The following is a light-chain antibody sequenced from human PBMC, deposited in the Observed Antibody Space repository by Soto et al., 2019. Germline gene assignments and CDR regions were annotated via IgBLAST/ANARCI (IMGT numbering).Light chain of an antibody. J-gene: IGKJ5*01. CDR2: WAS. CDR1: QSVFYSSNNKNY. CDR3: QQYYITPIT. V-gene: IGKV4-1*01. Sequence: DIVMTQSPDSLAVSLGERATINCKSSQSVFYSSNNKNYLAWYQQKPGQPPKLLIYWASSRESGVPDRFSGSGSGTDFTLTIGSLQAEDVAVYYCQQYYITPITFGQGTRLEMK.